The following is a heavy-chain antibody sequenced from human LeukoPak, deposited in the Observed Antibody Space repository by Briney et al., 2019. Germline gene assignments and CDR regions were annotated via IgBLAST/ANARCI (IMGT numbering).Heavy chain of an antibody. D-gene: IGHD1-26*01. V-gene: IGHV4-59*01. J-gene: IGHJ3*02. Sequence: SETLSLTCTVSGGSISSYYWSWIRQPPGKGLEWIGYIYYSGSTNYNPSLKSRVTISVDTSKNQFSLKLSSVTAADTAVYYCAREWELSRAFDIWGQGTMATVSS. CDR1: GGSISSYY. CDR2: IYYSGST. CDR3: AREWELSRAFDI.